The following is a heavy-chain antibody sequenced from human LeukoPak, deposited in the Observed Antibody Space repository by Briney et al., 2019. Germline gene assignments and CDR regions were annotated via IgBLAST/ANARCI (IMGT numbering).Heavy chain of an antibody. J-gene: IGHJ4*02. CDR3: ARDLRAPLYYYGSGSSFDY. D-gene: IGHD3-10*01. Sequence: PGGSLRLSCAASGFTFRDNYMTWIRQAPGKGLEWVANIKQDGSEKYYVDSVKGRFTIFRDNAKNSLYLQMNSLRAEDTAVYYCARDLRAPLYYYGSGSSFDYWGQGTLVTVSS. CDR1: GFTFRDNY. V-gene: IGHV3-7*04. CDR2: IKQDGSEK.